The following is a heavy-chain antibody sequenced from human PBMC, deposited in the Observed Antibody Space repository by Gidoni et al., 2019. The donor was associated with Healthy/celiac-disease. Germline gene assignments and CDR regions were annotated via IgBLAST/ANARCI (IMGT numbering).Heavy chain of an antibody. Sequence: EVQLVESGGGLVQPGGSLRLSCAASGFTFSSYAMSWVRQAPGKGLEWVSAISGSGGSTYYADSVKGRFTISRDNSKNTLYLQMNSLRAEDTAVYYCAKNTFGGVIVKNWFDPWGQGTLVTVSS. J-gene: IGHJ5*02. D-gene: IGHD3-16*02. CDR2: ISGSGGST. CDR3: AKNTFGGVIVKNWFDP. CDR1: GFTFSSYA. V-gene: IGHV3-23*04.